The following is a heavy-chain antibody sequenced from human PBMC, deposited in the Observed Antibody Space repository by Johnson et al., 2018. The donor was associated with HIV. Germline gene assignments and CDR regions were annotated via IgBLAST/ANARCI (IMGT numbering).Heavy chain of an antibody. Sequence: QMLLVESGVGVVQPGRSLRLSCAASGFTFSSYAMHWVRQAPGKGLEWVAVISYDGSNKYYADSVKGRFTISRDNSKNTLYLQMNSLRAEDTAVYYCAREGAAAGPTDAFDIWGQWTMVTVSS. V-gene: IGHV3-30-3*01. D-gene: IGHD6-13*01. CDR1: GFTFSSYA. J-gene: IGHJ3*02. CDR3: AREGAAAGPTDAFDI. CDR2: ISYDGSNK.